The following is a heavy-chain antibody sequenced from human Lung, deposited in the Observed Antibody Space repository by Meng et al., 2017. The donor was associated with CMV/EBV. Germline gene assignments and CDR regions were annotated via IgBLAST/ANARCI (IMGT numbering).Heavy chain of an antibody. V-gene: IGHV1-18*01. Sequence: QARLVQSGGEVKKPGASVKVSCKASGYTFTNYGITWVRQAPGQGLEWMGWINAYNGDTNYAQTLQGRVTVTTDTSTSTAYVELRSLRSDDTAVYYCARVEVGITSGDYWGQGTLVTVSS. CDR1: GYTFTNYG. CDR3: ARVEVGITSGDY. D-gene: IGHD1-26*01. CDR2: INAYNGDT. J-gene: IGHJ4*02.